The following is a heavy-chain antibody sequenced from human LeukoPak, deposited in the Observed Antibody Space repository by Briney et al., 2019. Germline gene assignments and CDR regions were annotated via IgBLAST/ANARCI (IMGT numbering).Heavy chain of an antibody. V-gene: IGHV4-34*01. D-gene: IGHD3-22*01. CDR1: GGSFSGYY. J-gene: IGHJ6*03. Sequence: SETLSLTCAVYGGSFSGYYWSWIRQPPGKGLEWLGEINHSGSTNYNPSLKSRVTISVDTSKNQFSLKLSSVTAADTAVYYCASTRGDYDSSGYYYYYMDVWGKGTTVTISS. CDR2: INHSGST. CDR3: ASTRGDYDSSGYYYYYMDV.